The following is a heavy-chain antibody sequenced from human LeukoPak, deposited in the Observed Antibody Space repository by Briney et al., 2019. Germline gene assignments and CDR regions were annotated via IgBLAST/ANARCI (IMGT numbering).Heavy chain of an antibody. D-gene: IGHD1-14*01. J-gene: IGHJ5*02. Sequence: GGSLRLSCAASGFSFRNYGMHWGRQAPGKGLDWVAFIVNVGSDKYYADSVKGRFTISRDNSKNTLYLQMNSLRAEDTAVYYCATDNNVNPNWFDPWGQGTLVTVSS. CDR2: IVNVGSDK. V-gene: IGHV3-30*02. CDR3: ATDNNVNPNWFDP. CDR1: GFSFRNYG.